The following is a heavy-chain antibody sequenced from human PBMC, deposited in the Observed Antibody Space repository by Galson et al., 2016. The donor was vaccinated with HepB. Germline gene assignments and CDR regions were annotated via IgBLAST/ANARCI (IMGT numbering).Heavy chain of an antibody. CDR3: VKGGPGPGSAWYVAWYFDL. Sequence: SLRLSCAASGFTFHDNAMHWVRQAPGKGLEWVSGVTWNSGRTDYVDSVKGRFTISRDNAKNSLYLHMNSLRAEDTALYYCVKGGPGPGSAWYVAWYFDLWGRGTLVTVSS. V-gene: IGHV3-9*01. CDR1: GFTFHDNA. J-gene: IGHJ2*01. D-gene: IGHD6-19*01. CDR2: VTWNSGRT.